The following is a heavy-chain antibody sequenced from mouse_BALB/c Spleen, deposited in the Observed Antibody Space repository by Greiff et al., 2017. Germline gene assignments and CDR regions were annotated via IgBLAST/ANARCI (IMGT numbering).Heavy chain of an antibody. CDR1: GYTFTDYA. J-gene: IGHJ4*01. Sequence: VKLQESGPELVRPGVSVKISCKGSGYTFTDYAMHWVKQSHAKSLEWIGVISTYYGNTNYNQKFKGKATMTVDKSSSTAYMELARLTSEDSAIYYCARNFYYGSSYDAMDYWGQGTSVTVSS. D-gene: IGHD1-1*01. CDR2: ISTYYGNT. CDR3: ARNFYYGSSYDAMDY. V-gene: IGHV1-67*01.